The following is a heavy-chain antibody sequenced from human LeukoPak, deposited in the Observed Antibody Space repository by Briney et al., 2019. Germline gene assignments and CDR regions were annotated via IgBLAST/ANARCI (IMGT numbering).Heavy chain of an antibody. Sequence: GGSLSLPCQASGSPFSSYAWTGFRQPPGKGLEGVAVISYDGSNKYYADSVKGRFTISRDNSKNTLYLQMNSLRAEDTAVYYCARDDRHGAFDIWGQGTMVTVSS. V-gene: IGHV3-30*04. CDR1: GSPFSSYA. CDR2: ISYDGSNK. J-gene: IGHJ3*02. CDR3: ARDDRHGAFDI.